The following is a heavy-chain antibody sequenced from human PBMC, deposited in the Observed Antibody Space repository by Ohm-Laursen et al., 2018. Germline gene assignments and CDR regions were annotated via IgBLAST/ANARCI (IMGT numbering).Heavy chain of an antibody. Sequence: SQTLSLTCPVSGGSISSYYWSWIRQPAGKGLEWIGRIYTSGSTNYNPSLKSRVTMSVDTSKNQFSLKLSSVTAADTAVYYCARAPIYCSSTSCHPFDYWGQGTLVTVSS. D-gene: IGHD2-2*01. CDR3: ARAPIYCSSTSCHPFDY. V-gene: IGHV4-4*07. CDR2: IYTSGST. J-gene: IGHJ4*02. CDR1: GGSISSYY.